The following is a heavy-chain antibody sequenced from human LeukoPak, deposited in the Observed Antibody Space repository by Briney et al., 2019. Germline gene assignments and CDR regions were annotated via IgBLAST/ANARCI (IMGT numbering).Heavy chain of an antibody. D-gene: IGHD1-1*01. Sequence: PGKSLRLSCAASGFTFRNYGMHWVRQAPGKGLEWVAVVSYDGRNTYYVDSVKGRFTVSRGNSKNTLYLQMNNLRVEDTAVYYCANLRGNNWYIEYWGQGTLVTVSS. CDR2: VSYDGRNT. CDR3: ANLRGNNWYIEY. J-gene: IGHJ4*02. CDR1: GFTFRNYG. V-gene: IGHV3-30*18.